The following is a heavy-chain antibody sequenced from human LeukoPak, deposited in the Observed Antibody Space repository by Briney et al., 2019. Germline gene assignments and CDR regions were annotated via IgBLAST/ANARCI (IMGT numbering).Heavy chain of an antibody. D-gene: IGHD1-26*01. CDR3: ASYRRDAFDI. J-gene: IGHJ3*02. CDR1: GGSVSSFY. Sequence: SETLSLTCTVSGGSVSSFYWSWIRQPAGKGLEWIGRIYTSGSTNYNPSLKSRVTISVDTSKNQFSLKLSSVTAADTAVYYCASYRRDAFDIWGQGTMVTVSS. V-gene: IGHV4-4*07. CDR2: IYTSGST.